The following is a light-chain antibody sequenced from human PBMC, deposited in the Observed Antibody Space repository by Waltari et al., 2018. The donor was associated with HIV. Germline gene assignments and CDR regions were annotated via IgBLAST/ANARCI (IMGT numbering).Light chain of an antibody. V-gene: IGLV2-11*01. Sequence: QSALTQPRSVSGSPGQSVTISCSGASSGVTYNNPVAWYQHHPGKAPKLIIYDATKGPSGVPDRFSGSKSGNTASLTISGLQAEDEADYYCFSYGGSLHVFGTGTEVTVL. J-gene: IGLJ1*01. CDR2: DAT. CDR3: FSYGGSLHV. CDR1: SSGVTYNNP.